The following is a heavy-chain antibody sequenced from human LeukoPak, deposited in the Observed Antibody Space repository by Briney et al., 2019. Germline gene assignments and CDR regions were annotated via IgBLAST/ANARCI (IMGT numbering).Heavy chain of an antibody. V-gene: IGHV4-34*01. D-gene: IGHD4-23*01. CDR1: GGSFSGYY. CDR2: INHSGST. J-gene: IGHJ4*02. Sequence: TSETLSLTCAVYGGSFSGYYWSWIRQPPGKGLEWIGEINHSGSTNYNPSLKSRVTISVDTSKNQFSLKLSSVTAADTAVYYCARLWYGGTHGLDYWGQGTLVTVSS. CDR3: ARLWYGGTHGLDY.